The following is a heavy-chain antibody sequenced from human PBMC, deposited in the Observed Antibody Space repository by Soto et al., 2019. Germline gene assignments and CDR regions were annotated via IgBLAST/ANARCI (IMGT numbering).Heavy chain of an antibody. Sequence: DVQLVQSGAEVKKPGESLRISCKGSGYDFSAYWNNWVRQMPGKGLEWMGTIYPGDSDVRYRPSFQGQVTISVDKSISIAYLQWSSLKAADTAIYYCAKTDYGSGTFDSWGQGTLVTVSS. J-gene: IGHJ4*02. V-gene: IGHV5-51*03. CDR2: IYPGDSDV. CDR3: AKTDYGSGTFDS. CDR1: GYDFSAYW. D-gene: IGHD3-10*01.